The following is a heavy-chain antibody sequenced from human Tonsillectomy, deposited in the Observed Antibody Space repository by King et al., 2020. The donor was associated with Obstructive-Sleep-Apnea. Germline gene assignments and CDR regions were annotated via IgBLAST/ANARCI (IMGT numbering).Heavy chain of an antibody. J-gene: IGHJ6*02. Sequence: VQLVESGGDLVKPGESLRLSRAASGFYFRSNALNWVRQLPGKGLDWVSTIGGSGDATYYADSVKGRFTISRDTSENTLYLHMNSLRPDDTGVYFCVKGRAMNVWGQGTTVIVSS. CDR2: IGGSGDAT. CDR3: VKGRAMNV. V-gene: IGHV3-23*04. CDR1: GFYFRSNA.